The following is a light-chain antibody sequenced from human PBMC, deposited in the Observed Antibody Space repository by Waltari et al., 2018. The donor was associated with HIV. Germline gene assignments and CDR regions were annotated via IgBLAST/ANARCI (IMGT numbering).Light chain of an antibody. CDR3: QQYSNRPPWT. CDR1: HSVGIN. Sequence: EMVVTQSPATVSVSLGERATLSCRASHSVGINLAWYLQKPGQAPRLLIYGASTRVTDIPGRFSGSGSGTDFTLTISSLQSEDSAVYYCQQYSNRPPWTFGQGTKVEI. CDR2: GAS. V-gene: IGKV3-15*01. J-gene: IGKJ1*01.